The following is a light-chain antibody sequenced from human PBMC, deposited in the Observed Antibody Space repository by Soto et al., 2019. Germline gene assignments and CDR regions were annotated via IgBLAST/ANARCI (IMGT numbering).Light chain of an antibody. V-gene: IGLV1-40*01. J-gene: IGLJ3*02. CDR2: GNS. CDR1: SSNIGAGYD. CDR3: QSHYSSLSGSVV. Sequence: QSVLTQPPSVSGAPGQRVTISCTGSSSNIGAGYDVHWYQQLPGTAPKLLMYGNSNRPSGVPDRFSGSKSGTSASLAITGLQDEDEADYYCQSHYSSLSGSVVFGGGTKLTVL.